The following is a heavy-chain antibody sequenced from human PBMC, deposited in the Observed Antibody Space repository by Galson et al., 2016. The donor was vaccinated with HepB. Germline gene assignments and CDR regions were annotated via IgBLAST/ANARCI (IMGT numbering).Heavy chain of an antibody. CDR1: GYSFTDYW. J-gene: IGHJ6*02. CDR2: IYPGDSDT. D-gene: IGHD2-2*01. CDR3: ARPGVPAAISYYYYRLDV. V-gene: IGHV5-51*01. Sequence: SGAEVKKPGESLKISCKGSGYSFTDYWIGWVRQMPGKGLEWMGIIYPGDSDTRYSPSFQGQVTISADKSISTAYLQWSSLKASDTAIYYCARPGVPAAISYYYYRLDVWGQGTTVTVSS.